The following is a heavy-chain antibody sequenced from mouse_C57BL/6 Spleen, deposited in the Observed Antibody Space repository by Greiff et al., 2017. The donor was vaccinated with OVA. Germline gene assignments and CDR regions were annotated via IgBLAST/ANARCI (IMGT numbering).Heavy chain of an antibody. CDR2: ISSGSSTI. CDR3: AKPYYYGKGYYAMDY. Sequence: EVKLMESGGGLVKPGGSLKLSCAASGFTFSDYGMHWVRQAPEKGLEWVAYISSGSSTIYYADTVKGRFTISRDNAKNTLFLQMTSLRSEDTAMYYCAKPYYYGKGYYAMDYWGQGTSVTVSS. J-gene: IGHJ4*01. V-gene: IGHV5-17*01. D-gene: IGHD1-1*01. CDR1: GFTFSDYG.